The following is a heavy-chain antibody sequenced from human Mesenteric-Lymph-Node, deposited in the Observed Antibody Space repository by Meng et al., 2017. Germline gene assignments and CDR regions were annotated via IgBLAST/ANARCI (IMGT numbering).Heavy chain of an antibody. D-gene: IGHD6-19*01. CDR1: GFTFDDYA. CDR2: ISWNSGSI. CDR3: ARDLTYSSGWYY. J-gene: IGHJ4*02. Sequence: SLKISCAASGFTFDDYAMHWVRQAPGKGLEWVSGISWNSGSIGYADSVKGRFTISRDNAKNSLYLQMNSLRAEDTAVYYCARDLTYSSGWYYWGQGTLVTVSS. V-gene: IGHV3-9*01.